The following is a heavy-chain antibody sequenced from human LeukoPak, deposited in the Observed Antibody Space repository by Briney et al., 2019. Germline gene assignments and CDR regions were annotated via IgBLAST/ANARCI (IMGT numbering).Heavy chain of an antibody. J-gene: IGHJ4*02. CDR1: GFNFSTYT. CDR2: ISNSGGTT. D-gene: IGHD1-14*01. CDR3: AKATGYLL. Sequence: GGSLRLSCAASGFNFSTYTMNWVRQAPGKGLEWVSTISNSGGTTYYADSVKGRFTISRDDSENTLYLQMNSLRAEDTAVYYCAKATGYLLWGQGTLVTVSS. V-gene: IGHV3-23*01.